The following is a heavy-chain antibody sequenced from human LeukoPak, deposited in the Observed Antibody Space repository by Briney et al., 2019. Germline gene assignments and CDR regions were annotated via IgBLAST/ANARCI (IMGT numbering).Heavy chain of an antibody. J-gene: IGHJ4*02. D-gene: IGHD2-15*01. CDR2: ISYDGSNK. CDR3: ARDTYCSGGSCYSLAVDY. Sequence: GRSLRLSCAASGFTFSSYAMHWVSQAPGKGLEWVAVISYDGSNKYYADSVKGRFTISRDNSKNTLYLQMNSLRAEDTAVYYCARDTYCSGGSCYSLAVDYWGQGTLVTVSS. CDR1: GFTFSSYA. V-gene: IGHV3-30*04.